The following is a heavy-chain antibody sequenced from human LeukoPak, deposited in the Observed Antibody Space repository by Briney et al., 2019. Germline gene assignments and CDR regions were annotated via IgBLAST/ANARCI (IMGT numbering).Heavy chain of an antibody. CDR1: GFTFSSYS. D-gene: IGHD6-6*01. Sequence: GGSLRLSCAASGFTFSSYSMNWVRQAPGKGLEWVSSISSSSSYIYYADSVKGRFTISRDNAKNSLYLQMNSLRAEDTAVYYCARVARGVGSSSSYSDYWGQGTLVTVSS. CDR3: ARVARGVGSSSSYSDY. V-gene: IGHV3-21*01. CDR2: ISSSSSYI. J-gene: IGHJ4*02.